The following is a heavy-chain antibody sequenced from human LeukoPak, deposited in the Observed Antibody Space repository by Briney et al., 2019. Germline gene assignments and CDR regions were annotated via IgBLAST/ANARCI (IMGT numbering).Heavy chain of an antibody. V-gene: IGHV4-31*03. D-gene: IGHD6-13*01. CDR3: ARARSAAGNFDY. CDR2: IYYSGTT. J-gene: IGHJ4*02. Sequence: SQTLSLTCTVSGGSINSGGYYWSWIRQHPGRGLEWIGYIYYSGTTYYNPSLKSRVIISADTSKNQFSLTLSSVTAADTAMYYCARARSAAGNFDYWGQGILVTVSA. CDR1: GGSINSGGYY.